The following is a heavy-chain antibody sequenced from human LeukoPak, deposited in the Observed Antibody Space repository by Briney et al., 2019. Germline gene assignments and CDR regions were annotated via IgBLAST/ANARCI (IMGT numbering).Heavy chain of an antibody. Sequence: GSSVKVSCKASGGTFSSYAISWVRQAPGQGLEWMGGIIPIFGTANYAQKFQGRVTITADESTSTAYMKLSSLRSEDTAVYYCARRYCSGGSCYWFDPWGQGTLVTVSS. J-gene: IGHJ5*02. D-gene: IGHD2-15*01. V-gene: IGHV1-69*01. CDR3: ARRYCSGGSCYWFDP. CDR2: IIPIFGTA. CDR1: GGTFSSYA.